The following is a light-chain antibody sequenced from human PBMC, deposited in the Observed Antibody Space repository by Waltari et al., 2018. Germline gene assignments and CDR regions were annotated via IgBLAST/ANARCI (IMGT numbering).Light chain of an antibody. V-gene: IGKV2-28*01. CDR1: QSLLHRDGYNY. J-gene: IGKJ1*01. CDR3: MQALRTWT. CDR2: LGS. Sequence: DIGMTQSPVSLPVTPGEPASISCRSSQSLLHRDGYNYVDWYLKKPGQSQQLLIYLGSNRASGVPDRFSGSGSGTDFTLKISRVEAEDVGVYYCMQALRTWTFGQGTKVEIK.